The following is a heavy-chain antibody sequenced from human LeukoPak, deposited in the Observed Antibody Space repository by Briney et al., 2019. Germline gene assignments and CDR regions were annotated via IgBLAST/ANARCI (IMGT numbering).Heavy chain of an antibody. Sequence: GGSLRLSCAASGFTFSNYAMSWVRQAPGKGLEWVGRIKSKTDGGTTDYAAPVIGRFTISRDDSKNTLYLQMNSLKTEDTAVYYCNHMIRGVANWGQGTLVTVSS. CDR3: NHMIRGVAN. D-gene: IGHD3-10*01. J-gene: IGHJ4*02. CDR1: GFTFSNYA. V-gene: IGHV3-15*01. CDR2: IKSKTDGGTT.